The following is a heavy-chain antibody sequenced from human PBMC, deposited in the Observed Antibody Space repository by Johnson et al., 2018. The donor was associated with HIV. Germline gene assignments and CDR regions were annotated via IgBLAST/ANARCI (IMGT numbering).Heavy chain of an antibody. V-gene: IGHV3-23*04. D-gene: IGHD5-24*01. CDR1: GFTFSTYA. CDR3: ARGCRDGYTCDAFDV. J-gene: IGHJ3*01. CDR2: IIGSGDST. Sequence: VQLVESGGGLVQPGGSLRLSCAASGFTFSTYAMALVRQAPGKGLEWVSTIIGSGDSTSYADSVWGRFTISRDNSKNTLYLQMNSLRAEDTAVYFCARGCRDGYTCDAFDVWGQGTRVTVSS.